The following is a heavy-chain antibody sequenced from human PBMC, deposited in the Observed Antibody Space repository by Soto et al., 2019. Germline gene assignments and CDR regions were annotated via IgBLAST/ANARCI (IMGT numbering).Heavy chain of an antibody. Sequence: GGSLRLSCAASGFTFSSYGMHWVRQAPGKGLEWVAVIWYDGSNKYYADSVKGRFTISRDNSKNTLYLQMNSLRAEDTAVYYCARDGSAYVFKGWFDPWGQGTLVTVSS. J-gene: IGHJ5*02. D-gene: IGHD3-10*01. V-gene: IGHV3-33*01. CDR1: GFTFSSYG. CDR2: IWYDGSNK. CDR3: ARDGSAYVFKGWFDP.